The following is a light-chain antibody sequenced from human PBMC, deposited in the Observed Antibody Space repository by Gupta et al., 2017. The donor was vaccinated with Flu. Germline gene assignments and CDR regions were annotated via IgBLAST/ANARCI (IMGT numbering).Light chain of an antibody. Sequence: DIVMTQSPLSLTVTPGEPASISCRISQSLLHSNGNNDLDWYLQYAGQSQQLLIYLGSNRASGVPDTFSGSGSCTDFTLKISRVVADDVGIYYCRQALQIPRTFGQGTKLEIK. J-gene: IGKJ1*01. CDR1: QSLLHSNGNND. CDR2: LGS. V-gene: IGKV2-28*01. CDR3: RQALQIPRT.